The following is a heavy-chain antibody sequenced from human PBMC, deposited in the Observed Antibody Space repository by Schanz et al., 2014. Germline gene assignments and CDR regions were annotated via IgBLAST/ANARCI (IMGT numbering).Heavy chain of an antibody. V-gene: IGHV4-59*01. D-gene: IGHD1-1*01. CDR3: ARGGRTTYNYYYGMDV. CDR1: GGSIGSYY. Sequence: QLQLQESGPGLVKPSETLSLTCTVSGGSIGSYYWSWIRQSPGKGLEWIGYIYYNGSTNYNPSLKSRVTISVNTPKNQFSLKLRSVTAADTAVYYCARGGRTTYNYYYGMDVWGQGTTVTVSS. CDR2: IYYNGST. J-gene: IGHJ6*02.